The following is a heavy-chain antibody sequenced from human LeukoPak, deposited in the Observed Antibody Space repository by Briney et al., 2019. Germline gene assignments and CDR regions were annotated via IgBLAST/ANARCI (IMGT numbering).Heavy chain of an antibody. CDR3: AIFGGYSGYDLFDY. V-gene: IGHV3-21*01. J-gene: IGHJ4*02. CDR2: IGSDGSFI. CDR1: GFTFSSYT. D-gene: IGHD5-12*01. Sequence: PGGSLRLSCAASGFTFSSYTINWVRQAPGRGLEWVSSIGSDGSFIFYGDSVRGRFTISRDNAKNSVYLQMKSLSADDTAVYYCAIFGGYSGYDLFDYWGQGALVTVSS.